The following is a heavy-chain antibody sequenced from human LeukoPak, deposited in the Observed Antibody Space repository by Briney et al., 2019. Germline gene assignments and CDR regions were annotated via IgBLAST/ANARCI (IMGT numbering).Heavy chain of an antibody. V-gene: IGHV3-23*01. CDR3: ARLPTFYYDSSHYHYDY. D-gene: IGHD3-22*01. CDR1: GFTFQSYA. J-gene: IGHJ4*02. Sequence: PGGSLRLSCAASGFTFQSYAMSWVRQAPGKGLEWASSISGSGPSTDYADSVKGRFTISRDKAKNTLYLQMNSLRAEDTAVYYCARLPTFYYDSSHYHYDYWGQGTLVTVSS. CDR2: ISGSGPST.